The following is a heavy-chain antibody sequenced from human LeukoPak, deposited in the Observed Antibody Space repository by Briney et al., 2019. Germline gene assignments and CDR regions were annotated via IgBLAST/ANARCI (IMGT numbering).Heavy chain of an antibody. D-gene: IGHD3-3*01. CDR2: INWNGGST. CDR3: ARLREIPVFGVVTKSTSYFDY. V-gene: IGHV3-20*04. CDR1: GFTFDDYG. Sequence: GGSLRLSCAASGFTFDDYGMSWVRQATGKGLEWVSGINWNGGSTGYADSVKGRFTISRYNAKNSLYLQMNSLRAEDTAVYYCARLREIPVFGVVTKSTSYFDYWGQGTLVTVSS. J-gene: IGHJ4*02.